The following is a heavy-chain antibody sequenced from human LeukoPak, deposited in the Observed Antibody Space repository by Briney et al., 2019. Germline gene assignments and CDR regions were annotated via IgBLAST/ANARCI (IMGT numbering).Heavy chain of an antibody. CDR1: GYTFTNYG. Sequence: ASVKVSCKASGYTFTNYGINWVRQAPGQGLEWMGWISTHNGNTHYAQKLQGRVTMTTDTSTSTAYMELRSLRSDDTAVYYCARRCGGDCYAFDSWGQGTLVTVSP. J-gene: IGHJ4*02. CDR2: ISTHNGNT. D-gene: IGHD2-21*02. V-gene: IGHV1-18*01. CDR3: ARRCGGDCYAFDS.